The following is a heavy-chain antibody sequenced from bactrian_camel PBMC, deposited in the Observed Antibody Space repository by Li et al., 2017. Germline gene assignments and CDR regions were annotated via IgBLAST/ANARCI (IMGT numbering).Heavy chain of an antibody. CDR1: GFTFSTYA. CDR2: ISWNGDST. V-gene: IGHV3S40*01. J-gene: IGHJ4*01. D-gene: IGHD2*01. Sequence: VQLVESGGGLVQPGGSLRLSCAASGFTFSTYAMGWIRQAPGKGLEWVSSISWNGDSTNYPDSVKGRFTISRDNAKNTGYLQRNSLKPGDTAVYFCAAITAYYGGCRYWGQGTQVTVS. CDR3: AAITAYYGGCRY.